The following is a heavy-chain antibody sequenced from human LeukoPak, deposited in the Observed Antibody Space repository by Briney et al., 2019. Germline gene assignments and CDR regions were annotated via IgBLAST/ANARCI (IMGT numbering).Heavy chain of an antibody. V-gene: IGHV3-20*04. J-gene: IGHJ6*02. CDR1: GFTFDDYG. D-gene: IGHD2-21*01. Sequence: GGSLRLSCAASGFTFDDYGMSWVRQAPGKGLEWVSGINWNGGSTGYADSVKGRFTISRDNSNDLVFLQMNSLRAEDTAIYYCVKAPPCDTRKPMDAWGQGTTV. CDR3: VKAPPCDTRKPMDA. CDR2: INWNGGST.